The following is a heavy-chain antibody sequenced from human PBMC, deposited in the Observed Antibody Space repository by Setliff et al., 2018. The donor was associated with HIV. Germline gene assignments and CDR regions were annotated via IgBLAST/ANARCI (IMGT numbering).Heavy chain of an antibody. J-gene: IGHJ5*02. CDR3: AKRTFGSGRFDP. D-gene: IGHD3-16*01. V-gene: IGHV4-61*09. CDR1: GGSISSGSYY. CDR2: IHTTGST. Sequence: TLSLTCTVSGGSISSGSYYWSWIRLPAGKGLEWIGQIHTTGSTNYNPSLKSRVTISIDTSKNQFSLKLNSVTATDTAVYYCAKRTFGSGRFDPWGQGTLVTVSS.